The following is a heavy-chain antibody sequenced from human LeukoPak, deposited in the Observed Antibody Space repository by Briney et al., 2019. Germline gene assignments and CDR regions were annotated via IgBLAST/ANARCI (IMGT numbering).Heavy chain of an antibody. D-gene: IGHD6-13*01. Sequence: GGSLRLSCAASGFTFSSYGMHWVRQAPGKGLEWVAFIRSDGSDKYYADSVKGRFTISRDNPKNTLFLQMNSLRAEDTAVYYCAKDHSSTWYHFDYWGQGTLVTVSS. J-gene: IGHJ4*02. CDR1: GFTFSSYG. V-gene: IGHV3-30*02. CDR2: IRSDGSDK. CDR3: AKDHSSTWYHFDY.